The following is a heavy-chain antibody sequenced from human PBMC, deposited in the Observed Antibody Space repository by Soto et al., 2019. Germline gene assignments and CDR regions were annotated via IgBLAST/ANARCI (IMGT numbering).Heavy chain of an antibody. CDR1: GGSISSYY. J-gene: IGHJ4*02. V-gene: IGHV4-59*01. Sequence: PSETLSLTCTVSGGSISSYYWSWIRQPPGKGLERIGYIYYSGSTNYNPSLKSRVTISVDTSKNQFSLKLSSVTAADTSVYYCARVPLLSVCSGGSCYSVDKRFDYWGQGTLVTVSS. CDR3: ARVPLLSVCSGGSCYSVDKRFDY. D-gene: IGHD2-15*01. CDR2: IYYSGST.